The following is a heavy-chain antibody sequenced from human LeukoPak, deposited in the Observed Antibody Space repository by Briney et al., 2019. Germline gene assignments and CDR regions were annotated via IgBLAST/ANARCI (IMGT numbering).Heavy chain of an antibody. CDR2: IYHSGST. CDR3: AMGGYCSGGSCPGHWYFDL. CDR1: GGSISSSTW. J-gene: IGHJ2*01. V-gene: IGHV4-4*02. D-gene: IGHD2-15*01. Sequence: PSETLSLTCAVSGGSISSSTWWNWVRQPPGRGLEWIGEIYHSGSTNYNPSLKSRVTISVDKSKNQFSLKLSSVTAADTAVYYCAMGGYCSGGSCPGHWYFDLWGRGTLVTVSS.